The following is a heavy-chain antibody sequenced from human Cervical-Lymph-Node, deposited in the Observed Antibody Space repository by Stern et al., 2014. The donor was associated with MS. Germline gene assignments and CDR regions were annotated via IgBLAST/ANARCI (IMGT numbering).Heavy chain of an antibody. CDR1: GFTFTSSA. J-gene: IGHJ3*02. CDR2: IVLGSGNT. Sequence: QLEESGPEVKKPGTSVKVSCKASGFTFTSSAVQWERPARGQRLEWIGWIVLGSGNTNYAQKFQERVTITRDMSTSTSYMELSSLRSEDTAVYYCAAEPNYYDSSGSDAFDIWGQGTMVTVSS. D-gene: IGHD3-22*01. CDR3: AAEPNYYDSSGSDAFDI. V-gene: IGHV1-58*01.